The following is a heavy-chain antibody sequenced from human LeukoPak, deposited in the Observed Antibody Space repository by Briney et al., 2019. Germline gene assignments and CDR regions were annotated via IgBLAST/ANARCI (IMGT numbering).Heavy chain of an antibody. V-gene: IGHV1-46*01. CDR1: GYTFTSYY. Sequence: AASVKVSCKASGYTFTSYYMHWVRQAPGQGLEWMGIINPSGGSTSYAQKFQGRVTMTRDTSTSTVYMELSSLRSEDTAVYYCARDSSGGYYGIPLYYFDYWGQGTLVTVSS. J-gene: IGHJ4*02. CDR2: INPSGGST. D-gene: IGHD3-3*01. CDR3: ARDSSGGYYGIPLYYFDY.